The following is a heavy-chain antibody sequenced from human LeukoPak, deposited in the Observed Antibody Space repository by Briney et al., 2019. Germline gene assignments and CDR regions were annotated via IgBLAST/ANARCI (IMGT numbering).Heavy chain of an antibody. CDR3: AQLGLRYFFDY. J-gene: IGHJ4*02. D-gene: IGHD3-3*01. CDR1: GFTFSSYA. CDR2: VSGSGGST. Sequence: GGSLRLSCAASGFTFSSYAMSWVRQAPGKGLEWVPAVSGSGGSTYYADSVKGRFTISRDNSKNTLYLQMNSLRAEDTAVYYCAQLGLRYFFDYWGQGARVTVSS. V-gene: IGHV3-23*01.